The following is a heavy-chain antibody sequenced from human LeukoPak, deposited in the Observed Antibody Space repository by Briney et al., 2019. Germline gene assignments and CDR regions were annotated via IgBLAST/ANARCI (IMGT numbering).Heavy chain of an antibody. V-gene: IGHV1-2*02. CDR3: AREGLAAAGLDY. Sequence: GASVQVSCKASGYTCTGYYMHWVRQAPGQGLKWMGWINPNSGGTNYAQKFQGRVTMTRDTSISTAYMELSRLRSDDTAVYYCAREGLAAAGLDYWGQGTLVTVSS. CDR1: GYTCTGYY. D-gene: IGHD6-13*01. J-gene: IGHJ4*02. CDR2: INPNSGGT.